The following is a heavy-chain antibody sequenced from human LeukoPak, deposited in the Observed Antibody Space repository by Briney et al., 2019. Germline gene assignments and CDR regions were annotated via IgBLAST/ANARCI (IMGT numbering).Heavy chain of an antibody. CDR2: ISSSSSYI. V-gene: IGHV3-21*01. Sequence: PGGSLRLSCAASGFTFSSYSMNWVRQAPGKGLEWVSSISSSSSYIYYADSVEGRFTISRDNAKNSLYLQMNSLRAEDTAVYYCARAPRGTMVRGVITSLVFDYWGQGTLVTVSS. J-gene: IGHJ4*02. CDR1: GFTFSSYS. CDR3: ARAPRGTMVRGVITSLVFDY. D-gene: IGHD3-10*01.